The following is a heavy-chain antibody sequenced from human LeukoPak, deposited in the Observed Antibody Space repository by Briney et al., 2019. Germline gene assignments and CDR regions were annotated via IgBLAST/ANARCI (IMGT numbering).Heavy chain of an antibody. CDR2: IYYSGST. J-gene: IGHJ2*01. CDR1: GGSISSGDYY. D-gene: IGHD3-10*01. Sequence: SETLSLTCTVSGGSISSGDYYWSWIRQPPGKGLEWIGYIYYSGSTNYNPSLKSRVTISVDTSKNQFSLKLSSVTAADTAVYYCARHTLRFPPWYFDLWGRGTLVTVSS. CDR3: ARHTLRFPPWYFDL. V-gene: IGHV4-30-4*01.